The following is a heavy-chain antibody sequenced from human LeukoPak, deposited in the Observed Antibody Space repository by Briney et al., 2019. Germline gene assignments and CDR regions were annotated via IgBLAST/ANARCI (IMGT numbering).Heavy chain of an antibody. CDR2: INHSGST. Sequence: SETLSLTCTVSGGSISSSSYYWAWIRQPPGKGLEWIGEINHSGSTNYNPSLKSRVTISVDTSKNQFSLKLSSVTAADTAVYYCARTYYYGSGSYSYWGQGTLVTVSS. V-gene: IGHV4-39*07. CDR1: GGSISSSSYY. D-gene: IGHD3-10*01. J-gene: IGHJ4*02. CDR3: ARTYYYGSGSYSY.